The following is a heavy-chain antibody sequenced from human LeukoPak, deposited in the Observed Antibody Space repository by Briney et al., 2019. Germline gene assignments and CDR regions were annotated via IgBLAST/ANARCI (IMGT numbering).Heavy chain of an antibody. J-gene: IGHJ4*02. D-gene: IGHD3-16*02. CDR2: INHSGST. CDR3: ASTRVVNPMPFDY. Sequence: SETLSLTCAVYGGSFSGYYWSWIRQPPGKGLEWIGEINHSGSTNYNPSLKSRVTISVDTSKNQFSLKLSSVTAADTAVYYCASTRVVNPMPFDYWGQGTLVTVSS. V-gene: IGHV4-34*01. CDR1: GGSFSGYY.